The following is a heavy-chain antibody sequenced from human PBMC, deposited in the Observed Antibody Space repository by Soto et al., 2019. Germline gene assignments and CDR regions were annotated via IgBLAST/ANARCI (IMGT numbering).Heavy chain of an antibody. D-gene: IGHD3-16*01. CDR2: IYWDDDR. CDR1: GFSLSTSRVG. CDR3: AHIMITWGGVSALDAFDM. V-gene: IGHV2-5*02. Sequence: GPTLVNPTQTLTLTCTFSGFSLSTSRVGVAWIRQPPGKALEWLAIIYWDDDRRYPPSLKTRLAITKDTSKNQVVLTMTNLDPGDTATYYCAHIMITWGGVSALDAFDMWGQGTMVTVSS. J-gene: IGHJ3*02.